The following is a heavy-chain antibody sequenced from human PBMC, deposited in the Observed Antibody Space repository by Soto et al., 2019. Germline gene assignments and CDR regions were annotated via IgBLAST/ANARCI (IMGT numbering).Heavy chain of an antibody. J-gene: IGHJ4*02. Sequence: SETLSLTCTVSGGSISSYYWSWIRQPPGKGLEWIGYIYYSGSTNYNPSLKSRVTISVDTSKNQFSLKLSSVTAADTAVYYCARRYCTNGVCYYFDYWGQGTLVTVSS. CDR2: IYYSGST. CDR1: GGSISSYY. V-gene: IGHV4-59*01. CDR3: ARRYCTNGVCYYFDY. D-gene: IGHD2-8*01.